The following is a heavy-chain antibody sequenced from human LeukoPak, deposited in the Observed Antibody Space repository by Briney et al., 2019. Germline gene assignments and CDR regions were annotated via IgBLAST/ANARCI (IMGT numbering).Heavy chain of an antibody. CDR2: IYYSGST. V-gene: IGHV4-59*01. J-gene: IGHJ6*02. CDR3: ARDRPYYYYGMDV. CDR1: GGSISSYY. Sequence: PSETLSLTCTVSGGSISSYYWSWIRQPPGKGLEWIGYIYYSGSTNYNPSLKSRVTISVDTSKNQFSLKLSSVTAADMAVYYCARDRPYYYYGMDVWGQGTTVTVSS.